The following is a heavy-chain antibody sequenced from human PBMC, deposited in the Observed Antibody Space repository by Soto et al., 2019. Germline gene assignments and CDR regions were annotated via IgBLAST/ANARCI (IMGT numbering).Heavy chain of an antibody. CDR3: AGSMSGTNYYYYYGMDV. CDR2: IDYRGST. J-gene: IGHJ6*02. Sequence: QVQLQESGPGLVKPSQTLSLTCTVSGGSISSGDYYWSWIRQPPGKGLEWIGYIDYRGSTYYNPSLKSRVTISVDTSKNQFSLKLSPVTAADTAVYYCAGSMSGTNYYYYYGMDVWGQGTTVTVSS. V-gene: IGHV4-30-4*01. CDR1: GGSISSGDYY. D-gene: IGHD3-10*02.